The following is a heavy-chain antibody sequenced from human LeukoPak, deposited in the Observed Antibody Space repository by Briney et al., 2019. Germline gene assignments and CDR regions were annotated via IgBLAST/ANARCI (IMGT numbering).Heavy chain of an antibody. CDR1: GFAFGGYS. D-gene: IGHD4-17*01. CDR2: IDSAGTI. J-gene: IGHJ3*02. V-gene: IGHV3-48*01. Sequence: GGSLRLSCAASGFAFGGYSMNWVRQAPGKGLEWVSHIDSAGTINYADSVKGRFTISRDNAKNSLSLQMNSLRAEDTAVYYCAKGARGDYEDAFDIWGQGTLVTVSS. CDR3: AKGARGDYEDAFDI.